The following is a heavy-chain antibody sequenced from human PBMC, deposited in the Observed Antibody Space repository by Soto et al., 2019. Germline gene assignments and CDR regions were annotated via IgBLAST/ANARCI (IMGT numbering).Heavy chain of an antibody. J-gene: IGHJ4*02. D-gene: IGHD6-6*01. Sequence: QVQLVESGGGVVQPGRSLRLSCAASGFTFGSYAMHWVRQAPGKGLEWVAVISRDGDNQYYGDSMKGRFTISRDNSNNTLFLQMGRLRPEDAAGYYCARERWARVPDYFDSWGQGTVVTVSP. CDR3: ARERWARVPDYFDS. CDR1: GFTFGSYA. V-gene: IGHV3-30-3*01. CDR2: ISRDGDNQ.